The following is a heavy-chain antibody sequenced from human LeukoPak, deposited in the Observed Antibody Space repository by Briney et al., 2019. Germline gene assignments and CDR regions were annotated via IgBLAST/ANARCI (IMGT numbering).Heavy chain of an antibody. CDR1: GFTFSSYS. CDR2: ISSSSSYI. Sequence: GGSLRLSCAASGFTFSSYSMNWVRQAPGKGLEWVSSISSSSSYIYYADSVKGRFTISRDNAKNSLYLQMNSLRAEDTAVYYCARFMSLVAGNRGDYWGQGTLVTVSS. V-gene: IGHV3-21*01. J-gene: IGHJ4*02. D-gene: IGHD6-19*01. CDR3: ARFMSLVAGNRGDY.